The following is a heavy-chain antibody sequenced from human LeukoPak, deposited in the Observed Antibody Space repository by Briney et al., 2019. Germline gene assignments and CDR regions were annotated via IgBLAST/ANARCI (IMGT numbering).Heavy chain of an antibody. CDR1: GFTFDDG. D-gene: IGHD2-2*01. J-gene: IGHJ4*02. V-gene: IGHV3-20*04. CDR3: ANLYGAPGYCSSTSCLPGYFDY. Sequence: GGSLRLSCEASGFTFDDGMSWVRQPPGKGLEWVSGINRNGGSTDYADSVKGRFTISRDNSKNTLYLQMNSMRAEDTAVYYCANLYGAPGYCSSTSCLPGYFDYWGQGTLVTVSS. CDR2: INRNGGST.